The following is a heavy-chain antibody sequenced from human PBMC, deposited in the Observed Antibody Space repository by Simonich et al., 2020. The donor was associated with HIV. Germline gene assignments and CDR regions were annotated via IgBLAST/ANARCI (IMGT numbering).Heavy chain of an antibody. CDR3: ARGFYQRLYYFDY. V-gene: IGHV4-34*01. CDR2: INHSRST. CDR1: GGSFSGYY. J-gene: IGHJ4*02. Sequence: QVQLQQWGAGLLKPSETLSLTCAVYGGSFSGYYWSWIRQPPGKGLEWIGEINHSRSTNYNPPLKSRVTISVDTSKNQFSLKLSSVTAADTAVYYCARGFYQRLYYFDYWGQGTLVTVSS. D-gene: IGHD2-2*01.